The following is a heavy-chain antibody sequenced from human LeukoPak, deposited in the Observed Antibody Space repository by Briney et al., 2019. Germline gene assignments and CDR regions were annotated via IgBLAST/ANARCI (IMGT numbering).Heavy chain of an antibody. Sequence: SETLSLTCTVSGGSISSYYWSWIRQPPGKGLEWIGYIYYSGNTNYNPSLKSRVTISVDTSKNQFSLKLSSVTAADTAVYYCARLTAATGVWAFDIWGQGTMVTVSS. J-gene: IGHJ3*02. CDR2: IYYSGNT. CDR3: ARLTAATGVWAFDI. V-gene: IGHV4-59*08. CDR1: GGSISSYY. D-gene: IGHD6-13*01.